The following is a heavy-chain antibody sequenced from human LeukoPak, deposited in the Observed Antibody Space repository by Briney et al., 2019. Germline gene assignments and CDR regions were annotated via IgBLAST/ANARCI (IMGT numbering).Heavy chain of an antibody. V-gene: IGHV3-15*01. J-gene: IGHJ6*02. CDR2: IKSKTDGGTT. CDR3: TTDWYYYYGMDV. CDR1: GFTFSNAW. Sequence: GRSLRLSCAASGFTFSNAWMSWVRQPPGKGREWVGRIKSKTDGGTTDYAAPVKGRFTISRDDSKNTLYLQMNSLKTEDTAVYYCTTDWYYYYGMDVWGQGTTVTVSS.